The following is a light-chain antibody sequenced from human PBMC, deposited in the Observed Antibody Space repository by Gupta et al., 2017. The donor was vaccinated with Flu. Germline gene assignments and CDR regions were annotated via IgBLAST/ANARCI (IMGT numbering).Light chain of an antibody. J-gene: IGKJ1*01. Sequence: VLTQSPLSLPVTPGESASISCRSSHSLSHEGNNFLDWYVQKPGQPPQPLIYLASRRASGVPDRFSGSASGTEFTLKISRVEAEDVGVYYCMQALETLRTFGQGTKVEVK. CDR3: MQALETLRT. CDR1: HSLSHEGNNF. CDR2: LAS. V-gene: IGKV2-28*01.